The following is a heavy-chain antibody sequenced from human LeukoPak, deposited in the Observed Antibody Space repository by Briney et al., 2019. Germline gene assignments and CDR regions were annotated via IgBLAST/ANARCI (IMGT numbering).Heavy chain of an antibody. D-gene: IGHD1-7*01. CDR2: IYTSGST. J-gene: IGHJ3*02. CDR3: ARQRSVSPTTGTTGFDAFDI. Sequence: SEPLSLTCTVSGGSISSYYWSWIRQPPGKGLEWIGYIYTSGSTNYNPSLKSRFTISVDTSKNQLSLKLSSVTAADTAVYYCARQRSVSPTTGTTGFDAFDIWGQGTMVTVSS. CDR1: GGSISSYY. V-gene: IGHV4-4*09.